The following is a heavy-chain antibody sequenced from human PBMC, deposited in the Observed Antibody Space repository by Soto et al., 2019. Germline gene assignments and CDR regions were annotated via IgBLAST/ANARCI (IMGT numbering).Heavy chain of an antibody. CDR1: GDTFTSYY. J-gene: IGHJ4*02. Sequence: VASVKVSCKASGDTFTSYYMHWVRQAPGHGLEWMGIINPSGGSTRYAQKFQGRVTMTRDTSTSTVYMELSSLRSEDTAVYYCATRALVGYFSDGCNFLDYWGQGTLVTVSS. D-gene: IGHD2-15*01. V-gene: IGHV1-46*01. CDR2: INPSGGST. CDR3: ATRALVGYFSDGCNFLDY.